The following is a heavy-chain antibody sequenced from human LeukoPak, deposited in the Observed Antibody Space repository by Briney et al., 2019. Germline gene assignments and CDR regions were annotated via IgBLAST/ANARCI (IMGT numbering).Heavy chain of an antibody. Sequence: SETLSLICTVSGYSISSGYYWGWIRQPPGKGLEWIGSIYHSGCTYYNPSLKSRGTIAVDPSKNQFSLKLSSVTAADTAVYYCARAAYGSGSYYIFDYWGQGTLVTVSS. CDR3: ARAAYGSGSYYIFDY. J-gene: IGHJ4*02. D-gene: IGHD3-10*01. CDR1: GYSISSGYY. CDR2: IYHSGCT. V-gene: IGHV4-38-2*02.